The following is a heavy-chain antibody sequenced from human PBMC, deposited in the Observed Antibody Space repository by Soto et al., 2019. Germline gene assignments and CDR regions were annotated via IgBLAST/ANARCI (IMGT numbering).Heavy chain of an antibody. CDR1: GFSLSTRDVG. V-gene: IGHV2-5*02. J-gene: IGHJ4*02. Sequence: QITLNESGPTLVKPTQTLTLTCTFSGFSLSTRDVGVGWIRQPPGEALEWLGVVYWDDSKTYSPSLESRLTITKDTSKNQVVLRMTKMDPVDTATYYCAHCRGGVASFWGQGTLGTVSS. D-gene: IGHD2-2*01. CDR3: AHCRGGVASF. CDR2: VYWDDSK.